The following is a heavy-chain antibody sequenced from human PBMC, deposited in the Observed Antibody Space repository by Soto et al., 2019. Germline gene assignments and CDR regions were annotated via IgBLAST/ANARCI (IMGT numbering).Heavy chain of an antibody. V-gene: IGHV3-48*02. CDR2: ISSSSSTI. J-gene: IGHJ6*02. CDR3: AREGSNGSGWYLYGMDV. CDR1: GFTFSSYA. D-gene: IGHD6-19*01. Sequence: GGSLRLSCAASGFTFSSYAMSWVRQTPGKGLEWVSYISSSSSTIYYADSVKGRFTISRDNAKNSLYLQMNSLRDEDTAVYYCAREGSNGSGWYLYGMDVWGQGTTVTVSS.